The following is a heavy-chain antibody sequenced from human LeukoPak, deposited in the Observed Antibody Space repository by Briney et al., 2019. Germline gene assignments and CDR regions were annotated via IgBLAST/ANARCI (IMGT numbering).Heavy chain of an antibody. Sequence: GGPLRLSCAASGFTFSSYDMHWVRQATGKGLEGVSAIGTAGNTYYPGSVKGRFTISRENVKNALYLQMNSLRAGDTAVYYCARGLGSGSLPNPFDYWGQGTLVTVSS. CDR2: IGTAGNT. V-gene: IGHV3-13*01. CDR1: GFTFSSYD. CDR3: ARGLGSGSLPNPFDY. D-gene: IGHD6-19*01. J-gene: IGHJ4*02.